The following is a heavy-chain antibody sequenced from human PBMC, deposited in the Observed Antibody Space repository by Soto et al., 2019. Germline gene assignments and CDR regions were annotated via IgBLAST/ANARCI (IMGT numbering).Heavy chain of an antibody. J-gene: IGHJ6*03. Sequence: PGGSLRLSCAASGFTFSSYGMHGVRQAPGKGLEWVAVIWYDGSNKYYADSVKGRFTISRDNSKNTLYLQMNSLRAEDTAVYYCARDGLLWFGEWDYYYYYMDVWGKGTTVTVSS. D-gene: IGHD3-10*01. V-gene: IGHV3-33*01. CDR1: GFTFSSYG. CDR2: IWYDGSNK. CDR3: ARDGLLWFGEWDYYYYYMDV.